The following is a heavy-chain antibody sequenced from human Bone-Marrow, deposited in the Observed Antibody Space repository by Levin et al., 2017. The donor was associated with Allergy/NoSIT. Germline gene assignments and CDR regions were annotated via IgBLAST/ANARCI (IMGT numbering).Heavy chain of an antibody. J-gene: IGHJ5*02. CDR1: GFSFRSYA. V-gene: IGHV3-23*01. D-gene: IGHD4-17*01. CDR3: AKHRLTTATINYFDA. CDR2: ISGSGGST. Sequence: GGSLRLSCAASGFSFRSYAMTWVRQGPRKGLEWVSGISGSGGSTYYADSVKGRFTISRDNSKKTLFLQMNSLRAEDTAVYYCAKHRLTTATINYFDAWGQGVLVAVSS.